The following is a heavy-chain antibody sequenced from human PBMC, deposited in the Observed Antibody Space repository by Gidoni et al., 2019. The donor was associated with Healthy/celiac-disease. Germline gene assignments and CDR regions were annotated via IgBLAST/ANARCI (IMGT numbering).Heavy chain of an antibody. CDR3: ARDLRDIVVVPAAISLGY. CDR2: NSSSGSTI. D-gene: IGHD2-2*01. V-gene: IGHV3-11*01. CDR1: GFTFRDYS. J-gene: IGHJ4*02. Sequence: QMPLVESGGGLVKPGGSLSLSCAASGFTFRDYSMSCIRQAPGKGLEGVSYNSSSGSTIYYADSVKGRFTISRDNAKNSLYLQMNSLRAEDTAVYYCARDLRDIVVVPAAISLGYWGQGTLVTVSS.